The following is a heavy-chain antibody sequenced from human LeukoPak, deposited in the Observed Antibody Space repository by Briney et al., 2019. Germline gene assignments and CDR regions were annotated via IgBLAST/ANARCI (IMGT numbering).Heavy chain of an antibody. D-gene: IGHD6-19*01. CDR3: ARDLAVAGTGGWFDP. J-gene: IGHJ5*02. CDR1: GGSISSYY. CDR2: IYYSGST. V-gene: IGHV4-59*01. Sequence: SSETLPLTCTVSGGSISSYYWSWIRQPPGKGLEWIGYIYYSGSTNYNPSLKSRVTISVDTSKNQFSLKLSSVTAADTAVYYCARDLAVAGTGGWFDPWGQGTLVTVSS.